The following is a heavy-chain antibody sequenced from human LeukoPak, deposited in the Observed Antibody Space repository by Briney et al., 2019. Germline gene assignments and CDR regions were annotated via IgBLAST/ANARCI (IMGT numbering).Heavy chain of an antibody. Sequence: GGPLRLSCAASGFTFSSYGMSWVRQAPGKGLEWVSAISGSGGSTYYADSVKGRFTISRDNSKNTLYLQMNSLRAEDTAVYYCAKERSIAAAGMYYFDYWGQGTLVTVSS. D-gene: IGHD6-13*01. V-gene: IGHV3-23*01. CDR1: GFTFSSYG. CDR2: ISGSGGST. CDR3: AKERSIAAAGMYYFDY. J-gene: IGHJ4*02.